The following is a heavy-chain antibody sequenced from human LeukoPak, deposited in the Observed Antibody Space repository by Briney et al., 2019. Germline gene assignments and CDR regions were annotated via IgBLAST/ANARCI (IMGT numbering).Heavy chain of an antibody. Sequence: PGGSVRLSCAASGFTFSSYEMNWVRQAPGKRREWVSYMSSSGGTIYYADSVKGRFTISRDNAKSSLYLQMNSLRVEDTAVYYCARPTAVGATPRAFDIWGQGPMVTVSS. CDR1: GFTFSSYE. CDR2: MSSSGGTI. J-gene: IGHJ3*02. V-gene: IGHV3-48*03. D-gene: IGHD1-26*01. CDR3: ARPTAVGATPRAFDI.